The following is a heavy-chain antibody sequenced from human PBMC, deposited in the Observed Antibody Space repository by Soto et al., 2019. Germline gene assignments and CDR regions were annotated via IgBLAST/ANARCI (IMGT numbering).Heavy chain of an antibody. CDR2: IYSGGST. CDR1: GFTVSNNY. Sequence: EVQLVESGGGLVQPGGSLRLSCAASGFTVSNNYINWVRQAPGKGLEWVSVIYSGGSTYYADSVKGRFTISRDNSKNTLYLQMNSRRAEDTAVYYCARGGPPPSNGLDPWGQGTLVTVSS. J-gene: IGHJ5*02. V-gene: IGHV3-66*01. D-gene: IGHD1-26*01. CDR3: ARGGPPPSNGLDP.